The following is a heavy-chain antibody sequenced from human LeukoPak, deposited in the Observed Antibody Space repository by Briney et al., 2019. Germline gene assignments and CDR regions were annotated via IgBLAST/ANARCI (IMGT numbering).Heavy chain of an antibody. CDR1: GFTFSSYA. CDR3: ARHLEKDFWTGIYKDYYYYYMDV. CDR2: LSGSGGGT. J-gene: IGHJ6*03. V-gene: IGHV3-23*01. Sequence: GGSLRLSCAASGFTFSSYAMTWVRQAPGKGLEWVSALSGSGGGTYYADSVRGRFTISRDNAKNSLYLQMNSLRAEDTAVYYCARHLEKDFWTGIYKDYYYYYMDVWGKGTTVTVSS. D-gene: IGHD3/OR15-3a*01.